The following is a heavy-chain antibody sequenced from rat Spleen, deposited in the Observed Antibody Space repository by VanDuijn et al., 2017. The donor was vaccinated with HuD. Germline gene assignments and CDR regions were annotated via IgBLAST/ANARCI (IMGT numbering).Heavy chain of an antibody. V-gene: IGHV5-19*01. J-gene: IGHJ4*01. CDR3: ARHVTTRAAYVMDA. Sequence: EVQLVESGGGLVQPGRSLKLSCAASGFTFSDYGMHWIRQSPRKGLEWVASISTGGGGTYYPDSVKGRFTISRDNAKSTLYLQMDSLRSEDTASYYCARHVTTRAAYVMDAWGQGASVTVSS. CDR1: GFTFSDYG. CDR2: ISTGGGGT. D-gene: IGHD1-4*01.